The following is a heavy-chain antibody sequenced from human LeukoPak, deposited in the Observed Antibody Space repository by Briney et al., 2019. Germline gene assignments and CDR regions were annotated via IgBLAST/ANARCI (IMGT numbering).Heavy chain of an antibody. Sequence: ASVKVSCKASGYTFTSYDINWVRQATGQGLEWMGWMNPNSGNTGYAQKFQGRVTITRNTSISTAYMELSRLTSDDTAVYYCARGESSSWYGWGQGTLVTVSS. CDR3: ARGESSSWYG. CDR2: MNPNSGNT. V-gene: IGHV1-8*03. J-gene: IGHJ4*02. CDR1: GYTFTSYD. D-gene: IGHD6-13*01.